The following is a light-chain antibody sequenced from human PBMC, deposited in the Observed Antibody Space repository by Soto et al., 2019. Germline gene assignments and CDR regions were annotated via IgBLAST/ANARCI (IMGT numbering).Light chain of an antibody. Sequence: EIVLTQSPGTLSLSPGERATLSCRASQTITNNYLAWYQHKPGQAPRLLIYGASNRATGIPDRFSGSGSGTDFTLTISRPEPEDFAVYYCQQYSISPRTFGLGTKL. CDR3: QQYSISPRT. CDR1: QTITNNY. V-gene: IGKV3-20*01. J-gene: IGKJ2*01. CDR2: GAS.